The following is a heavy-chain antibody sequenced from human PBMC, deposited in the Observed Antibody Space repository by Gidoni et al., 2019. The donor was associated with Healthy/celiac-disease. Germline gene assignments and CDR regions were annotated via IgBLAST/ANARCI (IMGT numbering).Heavy chain of an antibody. CDR3: ARDRTLGARGGMDV. CDR1: GFTFSSYG. V-gene: IGHV3-33*01. D-gene: IGHD3-10*01. Sequence: QVQLVESGGGVVQPGRSLRLSCPASGFTFSSYGMHWVPPAPGKWLEWVAVIWYDGSNKYYADSVKGRFTISRDNSKNTLYLQMNSLSAEDTAVYYCARDRTLGARGGMDVWGQGTTVTVSS. CDR2: IWYDGSNK. J-gene: IGHJ6*02.